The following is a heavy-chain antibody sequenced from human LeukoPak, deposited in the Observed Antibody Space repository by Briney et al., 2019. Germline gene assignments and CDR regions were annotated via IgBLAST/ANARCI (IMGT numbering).Heavy chain of an antibody. CDR3: ARPYCASTSCPTFEY. CDR2: ISSGSDTI. D-gene: IGHD2-2*01. J-gene: IGHJ4*02. Sequence: GGSLRLSCAASGFSFSSYNMNWVRQAPGKGLEWVSYISSGSDTIFYADSVKGRFTISRDNANNSLYLQMNSLRAEDTAVYYCARPYCASTSCPTFEYWGQGTLVTVSS. CDR1: GFSFSSYN. V-gene: IGHV3-48*01.